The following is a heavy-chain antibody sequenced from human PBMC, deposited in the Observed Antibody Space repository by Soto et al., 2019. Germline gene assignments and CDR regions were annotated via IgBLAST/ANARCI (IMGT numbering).Heavy chain of an antibody. V-gene: IGHV1-46*01. Sequence: ASVKVACKASGYTFTSYYMHWVRQAPGQGLEWMGIINPIGGSTSYSQNFQCRVTMTRDTSTSTVYMELSSLRSEETAVYYCARDRYYYDRSGYDGMDVWGQGTTVTVSS. J-gene: IGHJ6*02. CDR1: GYTFTSYY. CDR2: INPIGGST. D-gene: IGHD3-22*01. CDR3: ARDRYYYDRSGYDGMDV.